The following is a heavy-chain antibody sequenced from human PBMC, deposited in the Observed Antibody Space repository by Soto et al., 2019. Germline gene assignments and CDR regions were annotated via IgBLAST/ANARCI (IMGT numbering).Heavy chain of an antibody. J-gene: IGHJ5*01. Sequence: PSETLSLTCAVYGGSFSGYYWSWVRQPPGKGLEWIGEINHSGSTNYNPSLKRRVTISVDTSKNQFSLKLSSVTAADTAVYYCARKARYYYFWSGTRYNWFDSWGQGTLVTVSS. CDR2: INHSGST. V-gene: IGHV4-34*01. CDR1: GGSFSGYY. CDR3: ARKARYYYFWSGTRYNWFDS. D-gene: IGHD3-3*01.